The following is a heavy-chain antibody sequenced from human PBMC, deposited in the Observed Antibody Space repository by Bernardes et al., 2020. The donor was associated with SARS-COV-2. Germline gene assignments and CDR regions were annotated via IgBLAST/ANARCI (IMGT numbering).Heavy chain of an antibody. CDR2: IHSSGST. CDR1: GGSISSYY. CDR3: AREVRSADRYFDF. Sequence: SESLSLTCTVSGGSISSYYCNWIRQSPGKGLEWIGYIHSSGSTKYNPSLQSRVTISIDLSKNQFSLNLTSVTAADTALYYCAREVRSADRYFDFWGQGTLVTVSS. D-gene: IGHD1-26*01. V-gene: IGHV4-59*01. J-gene: IGHJ4*02.